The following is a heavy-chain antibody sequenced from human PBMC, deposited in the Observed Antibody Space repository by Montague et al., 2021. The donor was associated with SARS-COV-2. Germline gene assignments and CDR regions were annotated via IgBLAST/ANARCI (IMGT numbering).Heavy chain of an antibody. Sequence: SETLSLTCAVSGGSISSSNWWSWVRQPPGKGLEWIGEIYHSGSTNYNPSLKSRVTISVDKSKNQFSLKLSSVTAADTAVYYCARAPDPLRYFDWLKIWGQGTLVTVSS. CDR1: GGSISSSNW. CDR3: ARAPDPLRYFDWLKI. V-gene: IGHV4-4*02. CDR2: IYHSGST. J-gene: IGHJ4*02. D-gene: IGHD3-9*01.